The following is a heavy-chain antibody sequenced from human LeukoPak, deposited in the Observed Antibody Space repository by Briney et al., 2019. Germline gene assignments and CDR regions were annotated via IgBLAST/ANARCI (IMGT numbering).Heavy chain of an antibody. J-gene: IGHJ4*02. CDR1: GGSISSSSYY. V-gene: IGHV4-39*07. CDR2: IYYSGST. Sequence: SETLSLTCTVSGGSISSSSYYWGWIRQPPGKGLEWIGSIYYSGSTYYNPSLKSRVTISVDTSKNQFSLKLSSVTAADTAVYYCARVRGGGSGSIDYWGQGTLVTVSS. D-gene: IGHD3-10*01. CDR3: ARVRGGGSGSIDY.